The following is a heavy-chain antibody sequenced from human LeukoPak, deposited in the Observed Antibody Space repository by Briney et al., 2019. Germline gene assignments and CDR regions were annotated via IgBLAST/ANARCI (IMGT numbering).Heavy chain of an antibody. D-gene: IGHD6-6*01. Sequence: SETLSLTCTVSGGSISSGSYYWSWIRQPAGKGLEWIGRIYTSGSTNYNPSLKSRVTISVDTSKNQFSLKLSSVTAADTAVYYCARVIAAPTGYYFDYWGQGTLVTVSS. CDR2: IYTSGST. CDR3: ARVIAAPTGYYFDY. CDR1: GGSISSGSYY. J-gene: IGHJ4*02. V-gene: IGHV4-61*02.